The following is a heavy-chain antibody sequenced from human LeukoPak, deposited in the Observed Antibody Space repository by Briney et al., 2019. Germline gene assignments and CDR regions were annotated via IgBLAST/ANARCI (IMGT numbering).Heavy chain of an antibody. V-gene: IGHV3-7*01. D-gene: IGHD2-21*02. J-gene: IGHJ4*02. CDR1: RFTFSNYW. CDR2: INQDGSKK. CDR3: AKWGPYCVGDYCPALDS. Sequence: GGSLRLSCVASRFTFSNYWMSWVRQAPGKGLEWVGNINQDGSKKRYADSMKGRFTISRDNAKESLYLQLNSLRAEDTAVYYCAKWGPYCVGDYCPALDSWGPGTLVTVSS.